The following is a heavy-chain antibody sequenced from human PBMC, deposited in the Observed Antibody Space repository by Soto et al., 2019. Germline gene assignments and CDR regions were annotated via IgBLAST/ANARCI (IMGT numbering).Heavy chain of an antibody. V-gene: IGHV1-69*01. CDR2: IIPIFGTA. CDR1: GGTFSSYA. CDR3: ANLLSSPLAAAYGMDV. Sequence: QVQLVQSGAEVKKPGSSVKVSCKASGGTFSSYAISWVRQAPGQGLEWMGGIIPIFGTATYAQKFQGRVTITADESTSTAYMELSSLRSEDTAVYYCANLLSSPLAAAYGMDVWGQGTTVTVSS. J-gene: IGHJ6*02. D-gene: IGHD6-13*01.